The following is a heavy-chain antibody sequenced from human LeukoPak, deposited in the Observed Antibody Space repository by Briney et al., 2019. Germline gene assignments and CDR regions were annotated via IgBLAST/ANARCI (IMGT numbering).Heavy chain of an antibody. J-gene: IGHJ4*02. CDR3: ARAYSSGWVAYFDY. CDR1: GGTFSSYA. D-gene: IGHD6-19*01. Sequence: ASVKVSCKASGGTFSSYAISWVRQAPGQGLEWMGRIIPILGIANYAQKFQGRVTITADKSTSTAYMELSSLRSEDTAAYYCARAYSSGWVAYFDYWGQGTLVTVSS. V-gene: IGHV1-69*04. CDR2: IIPILGIA.